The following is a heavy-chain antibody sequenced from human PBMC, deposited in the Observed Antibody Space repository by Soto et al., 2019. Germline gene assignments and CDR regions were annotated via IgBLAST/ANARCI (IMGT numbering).Heavy chain of an antibody. Sequence: ASVKVSCKASGYTFTSYGISWVRQAPGQGPEWMGWISAYNGNTNYAQKLQGRVTMTTDTSTSTAYMELRSLRSDDTAVYYCARVSGFFGVVIIRDYYYGMDVWGQGTTVTVSS. CDR2: ISAYNGNT. D-gene: IGHD3-3*01. J-gene: IGHJ6*02. CDR3: ARVSGFFGVVIIRDYYYGMDV. V-gene: IGHV1-18*04. CDR1: GYTFTSYG.